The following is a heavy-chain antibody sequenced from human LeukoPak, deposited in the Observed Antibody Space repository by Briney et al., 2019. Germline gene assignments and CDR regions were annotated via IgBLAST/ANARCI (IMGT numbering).Heavy chain of an antibody. J-gene: IGHJ4*02. CDR1: GGSFSGYY. CDR3: ARGVKYSSSWYVGEYFDY. CDR2: INHSGST. Sequence: PSETLSHTCAVYGGSFSGYYWSWIRQPPGKGLEWIGEINHSGSTNYNPSLKSRVTISVDTSKNQFSLKLSSVTAADTAVYYCARGVKYSSSWYVGEYFDYWGQGTLVTVSS. V-gene: IGHV4-34*01. D-gene: IGHD6-13*01.